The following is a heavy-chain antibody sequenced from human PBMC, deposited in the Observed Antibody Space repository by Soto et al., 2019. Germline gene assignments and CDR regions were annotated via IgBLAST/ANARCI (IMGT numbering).Heavy chain of an antibody. D-gene: IGHD2-2*01. V-gene: IGHV3-66*01. CDR1: GFTVRGNY. CDR2: IYSASTT. CDR3: ARSRGGDCSSSSCMDV. J-gene: IGHJ6*03. Sequence: EVQLVESGGGLVQPGGSLRLSCAASGFTVRGNYISWVRQAPGKGLAWVSIIYSASTTDYADSVKGRFIISRDDSKNTLYLKMNSLRGEDTAVYYCARSRGGDCSSSSCMDVWGKGTTVSVSS.